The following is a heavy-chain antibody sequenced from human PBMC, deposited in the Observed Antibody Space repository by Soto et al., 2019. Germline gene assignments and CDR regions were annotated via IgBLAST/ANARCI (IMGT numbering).Heavy chain of an antibody. CDR2: IKEDGSEI. V-gene: IGHV3-7*04. Sequence: GGSLRLSCAASGFTFSSYWMTWVRQAPGKGLEWVALIKEDGSEIYYADSVKGRFTISRDNSKNTLYLQMNSLRAEDTAVYYCAMGPRITIFGVVISSLDYWGQGTLVTVSS. CDR1: GFTFSSYW. D-gene: IGHD3-3*01. J-gene: IGHJ4*02. CDR3: AMGPRITIFGVVISSLDY.